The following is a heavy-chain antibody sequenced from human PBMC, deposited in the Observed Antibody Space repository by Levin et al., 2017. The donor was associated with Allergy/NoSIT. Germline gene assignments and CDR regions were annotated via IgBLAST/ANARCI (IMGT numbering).Heavy chain of an antibody. D-gene: IGHD1-7*01. V-gene: IGHV2-5*02. CDR2: VYWDNDR. Sequence: SGPTLVKPTQTLTLTCTFSGFSLTPYGVGVAWIRPPPGKALEWLAVVYWDNDRRYNPSLQSSLTITKNTSKNQVVLTMTNMDPVDTATYYCAHTGGSAIRFELLALDPWGQGIPVTGSS. J-gene: IGHJ5*02. CDR1: GFSLTPYGVG. CDR3: AHTGGSAIRFELLALDP.